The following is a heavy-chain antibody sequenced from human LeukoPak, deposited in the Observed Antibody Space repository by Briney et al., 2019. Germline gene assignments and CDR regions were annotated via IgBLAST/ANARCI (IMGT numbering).Heavy chain of an antibody. D-gene: IGHD3-10*01. V-gene: IGHV1-46*01. CDR1: GYTFTNYY. CDR3: AKSYGSGRAHDF. CDR2: INPRDGST. J-gene: IGHJ4*02. Sequence: ASVKVSCKASGYTFTNYYIHWVRQAPGQGLEWMGLINPRDGSTTYAQRFQGRVTMTRETSTSTVYMDLSNLRSDDTAVYYWAKSYGSGRAHDFWGQGTLVTVSS.